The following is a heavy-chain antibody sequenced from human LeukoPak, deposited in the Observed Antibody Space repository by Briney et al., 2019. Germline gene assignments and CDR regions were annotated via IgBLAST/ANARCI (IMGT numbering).Heavy chain of an antibody. V-gene: IGHV3-30*18. Sequence: PGRSLRLSCAASGFTFSSYGMHWVRQAPGKGLEWVAVISYDGSNKYYADSVKGRFTISRDNPKNTLYLQMNSLRAEDTAVYYCAKGRSSDYWGQGTLVTVSS. CDR3: AKGRSSDY. J-gene: IGHJ4*02. D-gene: IGHD6-13*01. CDR1: GFTFSSYG. CDR2: ISYDGSNK.